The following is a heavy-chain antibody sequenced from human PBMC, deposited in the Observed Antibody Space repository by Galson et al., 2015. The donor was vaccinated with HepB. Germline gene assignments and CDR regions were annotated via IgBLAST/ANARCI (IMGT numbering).Heavy chain of an antibody. CDR1: GFTFSSYA. Sequence: SLRLSCAASGFTFSSYAMHWVRQAPGKGLEWVAVISYDGSNKYYADSVKGRFTISGDNSKNTLYLQMNSLRAEDTAVYYCARASIGESTFDYWGQGTLVTVSS. CDR2: ISYDGSNK. CDR3: ARASIGESTFDY. V-gene: IGHV3-30*04. D-gene: IGHD3-10*01. J-gene: IGHJ4*02.